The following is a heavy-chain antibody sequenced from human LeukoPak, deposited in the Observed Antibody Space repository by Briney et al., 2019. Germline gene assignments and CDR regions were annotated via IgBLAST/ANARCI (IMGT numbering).Heavy chain of an antibody. CDR2: ITWHSGSI. V-gene: IGHV3-9*01. CDR1: GFTFDDYA. CDR3: AKEDGSGLSKNFDS. J-gene: IGHJ4*02. Sequence: GMSLRLSCAASGFTFDDYAMHWVRQAPGKGLEWVSGITWHSGSIAYADSVKGRFTISRDNAKNSLYLQMNSLRAEDTAFYYCAKEDGSGLSKNFDSWGQGTLVTVSS. D-gene: IGHD3-10*01.